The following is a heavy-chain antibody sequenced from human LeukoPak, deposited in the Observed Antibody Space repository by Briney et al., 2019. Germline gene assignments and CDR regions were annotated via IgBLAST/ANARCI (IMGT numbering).Heavy chain of an antibody. J-gene: IGHJ4*02. Sequence: GGSLRLSCAASGFTFSSYWMNWVRQAPGKGLEWVASISNGGYPTYYVDSVRGRFTISRDDARNSLFLQMNGLRADDAAVYYCTRENYVPDSWGQGTLVTVSS. CDR2: ISNGGYPT. D-gene: IGHD3-10*02. CDR3: TRENYVPDS. V-gene: IGHV3-7*03. CDR1: GFTFSSYW.